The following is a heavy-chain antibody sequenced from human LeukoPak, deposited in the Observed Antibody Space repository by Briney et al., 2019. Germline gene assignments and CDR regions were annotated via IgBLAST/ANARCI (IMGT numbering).Heavy chain of an antibody. CDR3: ARVAVYYYMDV. CDR2: IYYSGST. Sequence: PSETLSLTCTVSGGSISSYYWSWIRQPPGKGLEWIGYIYYSGSTNYNPSLKSRVTISVDTSKNQFSLKLSSVTAADTAVYYCARVAVYYYMDVWGKGTTVTVSS. CDR1: GGSISSYY. V-gene: IGHV4-59*01. J-gene: IGHJ6*03.